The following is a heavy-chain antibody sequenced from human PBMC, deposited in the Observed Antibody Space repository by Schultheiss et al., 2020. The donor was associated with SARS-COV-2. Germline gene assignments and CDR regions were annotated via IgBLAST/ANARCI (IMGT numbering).Heavy chain of an antibody. CDR3: ARGTWRFDH. CDR2: IYYSGST. D-gene: IGHD1-1*01. J-gene: IGHJ4*02. CDR1: GGSVSSGSYY. Sequence: SETLSLTCTVSGGSVSSGSYYWSWIRQPPGKGLEWIGYIYYSGSTNYNPSLKSRVTISVDTSKNQFSLHLRSVTAADTAVYYSARGTWRFDHWGQGILVTVSS. V-gene: IGHV4-61*01.